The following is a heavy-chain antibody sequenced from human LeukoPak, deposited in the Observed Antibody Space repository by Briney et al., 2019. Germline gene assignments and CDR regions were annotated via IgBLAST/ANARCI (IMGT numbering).Heavy chain of an antibody. CDR2: IKPDGSEK. V-gene: IGHV3-7*01. D-gene: IGHD1-14*01. J-gene: IGHJ4*02. CDR1: GFTFSDYW. CDR3: ARARIGY. Sequence: GGSLRLSCVASGFTFSDYWMTWVRQAPGKGLEWVANIKPDGSEKYYADSLKGRFSISRDNAKNSLYLQMNSLRAEDTAVYYCARARIGYWGQGTLVTVSS.